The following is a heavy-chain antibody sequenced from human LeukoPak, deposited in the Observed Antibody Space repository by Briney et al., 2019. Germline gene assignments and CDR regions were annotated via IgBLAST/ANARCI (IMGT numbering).Heavy chain of an antibody. CDR1: GFTFSSSW. J-gene: IGHJ5*02. CDR3: ARAMVRGVPGGGFDP. Sequence: PGGSLRLSCAASGFTFSSSWMSWVRQAPGKGLEWVAVIWYDGSNKYYADSVKGRFTISRDNSKNTLYLQMNSLRAEDTAVYYCARAMVRGVPGGGFDPWGQGTLVTVSS. V-gene: IGHV3-33*08. CDR2: IWYDGSNK. D-gene: IGHD3-10*01.